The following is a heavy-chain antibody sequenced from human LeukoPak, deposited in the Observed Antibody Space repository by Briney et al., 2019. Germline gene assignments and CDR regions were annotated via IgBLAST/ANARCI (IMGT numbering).Heavy chain of an antibody. V-gene: IGHV4-61*02. J-gene: IGHJ4*02. CDR1: GVSISSGSYY. CDR2: IYTSGST. Sequence: PSQTLSLTCTVSGVSISSGSYYWSWIRQPAGKGLEWIGRIYTSGSTNYNPSLKSQVTKSVDTSKNQFSLKLSSVTAADTAVYYCARIYGDYAGYYFDYWGQGTLVTVSS. D-gene: IGHD4-17*01. CDR3: ARIYGDYAGYYFDY.